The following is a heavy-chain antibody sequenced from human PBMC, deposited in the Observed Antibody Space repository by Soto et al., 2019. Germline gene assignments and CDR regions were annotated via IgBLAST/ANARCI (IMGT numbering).Heavy chain of an antibody. J-gene: IGHJ6*04. Sequence: GGSLRLSCAASGFTFSSYAMSWVRQAPGKGLEWVSAISGSGGSTYYADSVKGRFTISRDNSKNTLYLQMNSLRTEDTAVYYCAKVFSEQNYNFSAGYGMDLGGKGTRVTVSS. V-gene: IGHV3-23*01. CDR3: AKVFSEQNYNFSAGYGMDL. CDR2: ISGSGGST. D-gene: IGHD3-3*01. CDR1: GFTFSSYA.